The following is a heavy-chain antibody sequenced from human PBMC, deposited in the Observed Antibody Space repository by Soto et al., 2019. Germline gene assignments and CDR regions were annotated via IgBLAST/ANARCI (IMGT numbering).Heavy chain of an antibody. CDR1: GFTFSSYV. J-gene: IGHJ4*02. D-gene: IGHD3-3*01. Sequence: GGSLRLSCAASGFTFSSYVMSWVRQAPGKGLEWVSAISGSGGSTYYADSVKGRFTISRDNSKNTLYLQMNSLRAEDTAVYYCAKGVAILEWLPSPGAHYFDYWGQGTLVTVSS. V-gene: IGHV3-23*01. CDR3: AKGVAILEWLPSPGAHYFDY. CDR2: ISGSGGST.